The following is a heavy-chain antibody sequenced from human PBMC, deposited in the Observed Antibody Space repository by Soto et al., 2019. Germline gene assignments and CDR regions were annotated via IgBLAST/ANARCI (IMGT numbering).Heavy chain of an antibody. CDR3: AMGLAAAGPFDY. CDR2: ISGSGDST. V-gene: IGHV3-23*01. D-gene: IGHD6-13*01. CDR1: GFTFSGSA. J-gene: IGHJ4*02. Sequence: PGGSLRLSCAASGFTFSGSARSWVRQAPGKGLEWVSTISGSGDSTFYADSVKGRFTISRHNSKNTLYLQMNSLRAEDTAVYYCAMGLAAAGPFDYWGQGTLVTVSS.